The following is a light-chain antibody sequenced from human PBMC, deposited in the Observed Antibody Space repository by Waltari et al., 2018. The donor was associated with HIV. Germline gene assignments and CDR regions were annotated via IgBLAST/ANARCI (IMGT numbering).Light chain of an antibody. Sequence: EVVLTQSPGTLSLSPGERATLSCRAGQSLISDYLAWYQQKPGQAPSLLVNSASNRAAGVPDRFEGGGFGTEFTLTITRLEPEDSAVYYCQHSFGTFGQGTKVEI. CDR1: QSLISDY. J-gene: IGKJ1*01. CDR2: SAS. V-gene: IGKV3-20*01. CDR3: QHSFGT.